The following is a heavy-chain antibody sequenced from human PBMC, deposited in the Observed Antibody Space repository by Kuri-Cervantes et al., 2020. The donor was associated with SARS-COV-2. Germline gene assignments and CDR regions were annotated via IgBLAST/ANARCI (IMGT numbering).Heavy chain of an antibody. V-gene: IGHV3-72*01. J-gene: IGHJ6*02. CDR1: GFILSDHY. CDR3: TRVGYRLPGGGMDV. Sequence: LSLTCAASGFILSDHYMDWVRQAPGKGLEWVGRMKNKENGYTTDYAASVKGRFTILRDDSKNSLYLQLNSLKTEDTAVYYCTRVGYRLPGGGMDVWGQGTTVTVSS. D-gene: IGHD3-16*02. CDR2: MKNKENGYTT.